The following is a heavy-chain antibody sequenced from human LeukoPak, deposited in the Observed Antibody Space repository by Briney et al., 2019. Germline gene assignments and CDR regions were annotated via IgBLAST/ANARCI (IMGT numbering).Heavy chain of an antibody. D-gene: IGHD7-27*01. V-gene: IGHV4-59*01. Sequence: PSETLSLTCTVSGGSISSYYWSWIRQPPGKGLEWIGYIYYSGGTNYNPSLKSRVTISVDTSKNQFSLKLSSVTAADTAVYYCARVELGRDLAFDYWGQGTLVTVSS. CDR2: IYYSGGT. CDR1: GGSISSYY. J-gene: IGHJ4*02. CDR3: ARVELGRDLAFDY.